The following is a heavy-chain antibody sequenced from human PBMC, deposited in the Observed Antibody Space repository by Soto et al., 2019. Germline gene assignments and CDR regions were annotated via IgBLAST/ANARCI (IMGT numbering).Heavy chain of an antibody. V-gene: IGHV3-23*01. CDR3: AKGGYTFAYE. CDR2: ISPSASDT. Sequence: EVQLLESGGDLVQPGGSLRLSCAASGFSFSTSSMAWVRQPPGKGLEWVSAISPSASDTLYADSVKGRFTIFRDNSKNTLFLQMTSLTPEDTPAYYSAKGGYTFAYEWGQGTLVTVSS. J-gene: IGHJ4*02. D-gene: IGHD5-18*01. CDR1: GFSFSTSS.